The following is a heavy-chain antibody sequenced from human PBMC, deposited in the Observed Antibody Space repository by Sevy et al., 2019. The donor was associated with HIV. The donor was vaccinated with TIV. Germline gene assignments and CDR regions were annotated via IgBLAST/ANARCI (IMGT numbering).Heavy chain of an antibody. CDR2: LYYRGRT. CDR3: ARHSIAPRSWYFYL. V-gene: IGHV4-59*01. D-gene: IGHD6-6*01. J-gene: IGHJ2*01. CDR1: GGSISSYY. Sequence: SETLSLTCTVSGGSISSYYWSWIRQPPGKGLEWIGYLYYRGRTNYNPSLKSRVTISVDTSRNQFSLKLNSVTAADSAVYYCARHSIAPRSWYFYLWGRGTLVTVSS.